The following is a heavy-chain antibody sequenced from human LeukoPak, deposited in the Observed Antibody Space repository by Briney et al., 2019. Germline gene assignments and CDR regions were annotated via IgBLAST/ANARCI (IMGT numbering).Heavy chain of an antibody. CDR1: GFTFDDYA. CDR3: VKDGGGYSSSSGFDY. D-gene: IGHD6-6*01. Sequence: GGSLRLSCVASGFTFDDYAMHWVRQAPGKGLEWVSGISWNSGSIGYADSVKGRFTISRDNAKNSLYLQMNSLRAEDTALYYCVKDGGGYSSSSGFDYWGQGTLVTVSS. CDR2: ISWNSGSI. V-gene: IGHV3-9*01. J-gene: IGHJ4*02.